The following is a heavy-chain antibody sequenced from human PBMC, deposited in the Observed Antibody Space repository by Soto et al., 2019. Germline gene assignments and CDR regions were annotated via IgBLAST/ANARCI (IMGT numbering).Heavy chain of an antibody. CDR1: GGSISSYY. CDR2: IYYSGST. D-gene: IGHD2-15*01. Sequence: PSETLSLTCTVSGGSISSYYWSWIRQPPGKGLEWIGYIYYSGSTNYNPSLKSRVTISVDTSKIQFSLKLSSVTAADTAVYYCAIFLGYCSGGSCDIFDYWGQGTLVTVSS. CDR3: AIFLGYCSGGSCDIFDY. J-gene: IGHJ4*02. V-gene: IGHV4-59*01.